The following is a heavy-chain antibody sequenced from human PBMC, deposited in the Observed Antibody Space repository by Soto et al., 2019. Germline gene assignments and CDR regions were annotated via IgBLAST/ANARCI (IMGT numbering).Heavy chain of an antibody. D-gene: IGHD3-16*01. V-gene: IGHV3-30*04. CDR2: VSYDGSIE. Sequence: GGSLRLSWTGSGFTFSSYAMHWVRLAPGKGLEWVAVVSYDGSIENYADSVRGRFTTSRDNSKNTVFLQMNSLRVEDTAVYYCAKDLYYYDFSLDDSWGQGTLVTVSS. J-gene: IGHJ5*02. CDR1: GFTFSSYA. CDR3: AKDLYYYDFSLDDS.